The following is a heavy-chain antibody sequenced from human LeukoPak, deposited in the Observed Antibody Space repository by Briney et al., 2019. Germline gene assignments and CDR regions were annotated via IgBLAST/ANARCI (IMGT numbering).Heavy chain of an antibody. CDR3: ARDHTETSSLNFRNYYYYGMDN. CDR1: GGSIRSGDYS. J-gene: IGHJ6*02. CDR2: IYYSGST. V-gene: IGHV4-31*03. D-gene: IGHD4-4*01. Sequence: SETLSLTCTVSGGSIRSGDYSWNWIRQHPGKGLEWIGYIYYSGSTYYNPSLTSRVTMSVDTSKNQFSLKLSSVTAADTAIYYCARDHTETSSLNFRNYYYYGMDNWGQGTTVIVSS.